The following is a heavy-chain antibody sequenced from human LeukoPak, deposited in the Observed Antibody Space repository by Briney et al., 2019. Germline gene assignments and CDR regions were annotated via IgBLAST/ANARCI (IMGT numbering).Heavy chain of an antibody. CDR1: GGTFSSYA. J-gene: IGHJ3*02. Sequence: ASVKVSCKASGGTFSSYAISWVRQAPGQGLEWMGGIIPIFGTANYAQKFQGRVTITADESTSTAYMELSSLRSEDTAVYYCEARCSSTSCYPGAFDIWGQGTMVTVSS. CDR3: EARCSSTSCYPGAFDI. V-gene: IGHV1-69*13. D-gene: IGHD2-2*01. CDR2: IIPIFGTA.